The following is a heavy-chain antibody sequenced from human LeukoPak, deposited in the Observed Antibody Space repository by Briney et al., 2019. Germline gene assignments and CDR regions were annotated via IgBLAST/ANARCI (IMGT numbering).Heavy chain of an antibody. CDR2: IYHSGST. CDR3: ARGIPTFDY. CDR1: GYSISSGYY. V-gene: IGHV4-38-2*02. Sequence: SETLSLTCTVSGYSISSGYYWGWIRPPPGKGLEWIGSIYHSGSTYYNPSLKSRVTLSVDTSKNQFSLKLSSVTAADTAVYYCARGIPTFDYWGQGTLVTVSS. J-gene: IGHJ4*02.